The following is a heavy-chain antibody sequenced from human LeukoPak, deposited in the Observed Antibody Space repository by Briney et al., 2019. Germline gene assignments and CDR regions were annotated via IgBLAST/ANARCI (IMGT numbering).Heavy chain of an antibody. Sequence: ASVKVSCKASGYTFTGYYIHWVRQAPGQGLEWMGWINPKSGGANYAQKFQGRVTMTRDTSISTAYMELSRLRSDDTAVYYCARISDIVVVPAATPYYYYGMDVWGQGTTVTVSS. CDR1: GYTFTGYY. J-gene: IGHJ6*02. CDR2: INPKSGGA. V-gene: IGHV1-2*02. CDR3: ARISDIVVVPAATPYYYYGMDV. D-gene: IGHD2-2*01.